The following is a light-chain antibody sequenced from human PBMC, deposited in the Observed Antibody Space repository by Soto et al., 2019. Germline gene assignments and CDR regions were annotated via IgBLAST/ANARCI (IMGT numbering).Light chain of an antibody. CDR3: SSYAGSNNLL. V-gene: IGLV2-8*01. CDR1: SSDLGSYNY. Sequence: QSALTQPPSASGSPGQSVTISCTGTSSDLGSYNYVSWYQQHPGKAPKLVIYEVSKRPSGVPDRFSGSKSGNTASLTVSGLQAGDEADYYCSSYAGSNNLLFGGGTKLTVL. J-gene: IGLJ2*01. CDR2: EVS.